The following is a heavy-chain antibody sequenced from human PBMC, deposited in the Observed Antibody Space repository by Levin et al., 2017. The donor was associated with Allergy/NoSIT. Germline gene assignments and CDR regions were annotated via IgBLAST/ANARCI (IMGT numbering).Heavy chain of an antibody. V-gene: IGHV3-7*01. CDR1: GFTFSSYW. CDR3: ARDLEVGGLYYGMDV. Sequence: GESLKISCAASGFTFSSYWMSWVRQAPGKGLEWVANIKQDGSEKYYVDSVKGRFTISRDNAKNSLYLQMNSLRAEDTAVYYCARDLEVGGLYYGMDVWGQGTTVTVSS. CDR2: IKQDGSEK. J-gene: IGHJ6*02. D-gene: IGHD2-2*01.